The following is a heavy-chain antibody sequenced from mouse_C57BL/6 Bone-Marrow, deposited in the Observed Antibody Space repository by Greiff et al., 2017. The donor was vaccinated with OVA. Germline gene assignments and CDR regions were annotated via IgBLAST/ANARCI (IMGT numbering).Heavy chain of an antibody. Sequence: EVKLMESGGGLVQPGGSLSLSCAASGFTFTDYYMSWVRQPPGKALEWLGFIRNKANGYTTEYSASVKGRFTISRDNSQSILYLQMNALRAEDSATYYCARYWYYGPWYFDVWGTGTTVTVSS. V-gene: IGHV7-3*01. D-gene: IGHD1-1*01. CDR1: GFTFTDYY. J-gene: IGHJ1*03. CDR2: IRNKANGYTT. CDR3: ARYWYYGPWYFDV.